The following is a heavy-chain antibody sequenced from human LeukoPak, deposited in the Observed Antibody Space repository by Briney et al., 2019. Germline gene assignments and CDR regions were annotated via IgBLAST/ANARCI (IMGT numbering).Heavy chain of an antibody. D-gene: IGHD3-10*01. Sequence: PSETLSLTCTVSGGSISSYYWSWIRQPPGKGLEWIGYIYYSGSTNYNPSLKSRVTISVDTSKNQFSLKLSSVTAADTAVYYCARDRYYGSGNNWLDPWGQGTLVTVSS. CDR1: GGSISSYY. J-gene: IGHJ5*02. CDR3: ARDRYYGSGNNWLDP. V-gene: IGHV4-59*12. CDR2: IYYSGST.